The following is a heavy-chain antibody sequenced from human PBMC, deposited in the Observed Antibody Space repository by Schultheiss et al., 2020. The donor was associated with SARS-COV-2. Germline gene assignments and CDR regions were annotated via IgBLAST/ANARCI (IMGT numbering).Heavy chain of an antibody. CDR1: GFTFSSYS. V-gene: IGHV3-21*01. Sequence: GGSLRLSCAASGFTFSSYSMNWVRQAPGKGLEWVSSISSSSSYIYYADSVKGRFTISRDNAKNSLYLQMNSLRAEDTAVYYCARDRLSGSYGVDAFDIWGQGTMVTVSS. J-gene: IGHJ3*02. CDR2: ISSSSSYI. CDR3: ARDRLSGSYGVDAFDI. D-gene: IGHD1-26*01.